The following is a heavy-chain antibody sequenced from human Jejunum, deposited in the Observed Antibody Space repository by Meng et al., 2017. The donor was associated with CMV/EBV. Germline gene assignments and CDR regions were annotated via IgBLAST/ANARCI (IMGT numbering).Heavy chain of an antibody. CDR3: ARENEYYNYFDY. D-gene: IGHD1-26*01. CDR2: ISYDGDNK. Sequence: GFTFRNYPMQWVREAPGKGLQWVAGISYDGDNKYHTDSVMGRLTISRDDSRNTLFLQMNGLRGDDTAIYYCARENEYYNYFDYWGRGTQVTVSS. CDR1: GFTFRNYP. J-gene: IGHJ4*02. V-gene: IGHV3-30*03.